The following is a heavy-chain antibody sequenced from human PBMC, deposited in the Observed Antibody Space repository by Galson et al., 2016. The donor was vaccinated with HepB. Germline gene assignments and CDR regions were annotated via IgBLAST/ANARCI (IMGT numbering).Heavy chain of an antibody. Sequence: SLRLSCATSGFTFRRYAIIWVRQAPGKGLEWVSSITGNGGGTDYADSVKGRFIISRDNSKNMVYLQINSPRPDDTAMYYCAKPHRSDDFWSAYYAYFDSWGPGTLLTVSS. CDR1: GFTFRRYA. J-gene: IGHJ4*02. D-gene: IGHD3-3*01. CDR2: ITGNGGGT. CDR3: AKPHRSDDFWSAYYAYFDS. V-gene: IGHV3-23*01.